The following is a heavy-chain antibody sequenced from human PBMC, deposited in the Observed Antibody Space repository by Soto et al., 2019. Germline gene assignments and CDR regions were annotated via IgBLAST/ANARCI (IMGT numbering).Heavy chain of an antibody. V-gene: IGHV3-23*01. J-gene: IGHJ4*02. CDR2: ISDSGGST. CDR1: GFTFSSYA. D-gene: IGHD2-15*01. CDR3: ANGCGGTCYSRIHY. Sequence: EVQLLESGGGLVQPGGSLRLSCAASGFTFSSYAMSWVRQAPGKGLEWVSGISDSGGSTYYADSLKGRFTISRDNSKNTLYLQMNSLGAEDTAVYYFANGCGGTCYSRIHYWGQGTLVTVSS.